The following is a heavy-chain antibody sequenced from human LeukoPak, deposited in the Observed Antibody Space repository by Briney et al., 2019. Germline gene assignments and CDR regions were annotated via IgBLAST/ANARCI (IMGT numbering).Heavy chain of an antibody. CDR1: GFXFDNYA. V-gene: IGHV3-43*02. CDR3: ARESETSGWYDY. Sequence: GGSLRLSCAAPGFXFDNYAIHWVRQAPGKGLKWVSLISGDGGSTFYADSVRGRFIISRDNTRKSLSLQMSSLRSEDTALYYCARESETSGWYDYWGQGTLVTVSS. D-gene: IGHD6-19*01. CDR2: ISGDGGST. J-gene: IGHJ4*02.